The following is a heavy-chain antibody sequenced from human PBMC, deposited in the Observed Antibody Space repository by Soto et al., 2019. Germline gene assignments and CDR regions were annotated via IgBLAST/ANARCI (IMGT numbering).Heavy chain of an antibody. J-gene: IGHJ4*02. V-gene: IGHV3-21*01. CDR3: ARAGTAMVPDY. CDR2: ISSSSSYI. D-gene: IGHD5-18*01. Sequence: LRLSCAASGFTFSSYSMNWVRQAPGKGLEWVSSISSSSSYIYYADSVKGRFTISRDNAKNSLYLQMNSLRVEDTAVFYCARAGTAMVPDYWGQGTLVTVSS. CDR1: GFTFSSYS.